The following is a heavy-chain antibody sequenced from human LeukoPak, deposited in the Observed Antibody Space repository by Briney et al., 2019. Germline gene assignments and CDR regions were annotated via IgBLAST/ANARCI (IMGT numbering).Heavy chain of an antibody. Sequence: GESLRLSCAVSGFTFSSYAMSWVRQAPGKGLGWVSAISGSGGSTTYADSVKGRFTISRDNSKDTLYLQMNSLRAEDTAVYYCAKSPASDILTGYYLSFDYWRQGTLVTVSS. V-gene: IGHV3-23*01. CDR1: GFTFSSYA. D-gene: IGHD3-9*01. J-gene: IGHJ4*02. CDR2: ISGSGGST. CDR3: AKSPASDILTGYYLSFDY.